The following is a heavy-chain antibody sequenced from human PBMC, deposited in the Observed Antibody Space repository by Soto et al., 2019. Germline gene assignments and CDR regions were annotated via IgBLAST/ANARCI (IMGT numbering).Heavy chain of an antibody. Sequence: EVQLLESWGCLVQPGGSLRLSCAASGFTFSSYAMSWVRQAPGKGLEWVSAISGSGGSTYYADSVKGRFTISRDNSKNTLYLQMNSLRAEDTAVYYCAKGPYTREIPVTPPGDVLGQGTTVTVSS. J-gene: IGHJ6*02. CDR2: ISGSGGST. D-gene: IGHD2-2*01. V-gene: IGHV3-23*01. CDR3: AKGPYTREIPVTPPGDV. CDR1: GFTFSSYA.